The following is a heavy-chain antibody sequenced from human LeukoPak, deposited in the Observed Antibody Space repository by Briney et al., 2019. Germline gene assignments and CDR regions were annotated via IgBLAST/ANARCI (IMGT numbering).Heavy chain of an antibody. CDR1: GDSMTRGGYY. J-gene: IGHJ5*02. CDR3: ARPYYYDSRIDP. Sequence: PSQTLSLTCTVSGDSMTRGGYYWSWVRQPPGKGLEWIGYTYYSGSTYYNPSLKNRVSISVDTSKNQFSLNLSSVTAADTAVYYCARPYYYDSRIDPWGQGTLVTVSS. CDR2: TYYSGST. D-gene: IGHD3-22*01. V-gene: IGHV4-30-4*08.